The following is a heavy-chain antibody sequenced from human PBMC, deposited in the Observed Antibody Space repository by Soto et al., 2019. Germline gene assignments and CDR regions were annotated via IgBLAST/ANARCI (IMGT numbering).Heavy chain of an antibody. CDR1: GGSIGSTSYF. V-gene: IGHV4-39*01. D-gene: IGHD1-7*01. CDR2: IYDSGST. CDR3: ARGIRSGTMGYFDY. J-gene: IGHJ4*02. Sequence: QLQLQESGPGLVKPSETLSLTCTVSGGSIGSTSYFWGWIRQPPGEGLEWIGSIYDSGSTSYNPSLTSRVSISVDTSAXXXSLXXXXXXXXXXXXXXCARGIRSGTMGYFDYWGQGXLVTVSS.